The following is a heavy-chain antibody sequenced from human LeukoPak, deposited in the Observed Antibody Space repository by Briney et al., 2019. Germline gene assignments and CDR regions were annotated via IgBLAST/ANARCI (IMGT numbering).Heavy chain of an antibody. CDR3: TRAERLVPNYYDSSGYYYALGY. CDR1: GYSFTSYW. D-gene: IGHD3-22*01. J-gene: IGHJ4*02. CDR2: IYPGDSDT. Sequence: GESLKISCKGSGYSFTSYWIGWVRQMPGKGLEWMGIIYPGDSDTRYSPSFQGQVTISADRSISTAYLQWSSLKASDTAMYYCTRAERLVPNYYDSSGYYYALGYWGQGTLVTVSS. V-gene: IGHV5-51*01.